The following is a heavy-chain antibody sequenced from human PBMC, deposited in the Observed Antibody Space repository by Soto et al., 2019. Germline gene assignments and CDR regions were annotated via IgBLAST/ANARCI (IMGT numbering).Heavy chain of an antibody. CDR1: GYTFTSYG. V-gene: IGHV1-18*01. CDR3: ARDRGPKGGYFDY. D-gene: IGHD3-10*01. Sequence: QVQLVQSGAEVKKPGASVKVSCKASGYTFTSYGISWVRQAPGQGLEWMGWISAYNGNTNYAQRRQGRVTMTTDTPTSTAYMERRSLRSDDTAVYYCARDRGPKGGYFDYWGQGTLVTVSS. CDR2: ISAYNGNT. J-gene: IGHJ4*02.